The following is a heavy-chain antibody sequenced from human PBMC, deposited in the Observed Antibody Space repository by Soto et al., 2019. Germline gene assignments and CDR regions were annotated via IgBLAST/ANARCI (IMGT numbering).Heavy chain of an antibody. J-gene: IGHJ3*01. CDR3: ARRSPSSATSFNDAFDF. V-gene: IGHV3-30-3*01. CDR2: ISYDGGSK. D-gene: IGHD2-15*01. Sequence: QVQLVESGGGVVQPGWSLRLSCAASGFTFSSYAMHWVRQAPGKGLEWVPVISYDGGSKTYADSVKGRFTISRDNSKNLLSLQMNRLKGEDPAVYYWARRSPSSATSFNDAFDFWGQGTMVTVSS. CDR1: GFTFSSYA.